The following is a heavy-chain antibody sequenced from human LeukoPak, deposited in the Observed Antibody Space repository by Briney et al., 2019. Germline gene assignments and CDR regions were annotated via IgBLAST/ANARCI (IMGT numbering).Heavy chain of an antibody. D-gene: IGHD5-24*01. CDR1: GFTFSSYE. Sequence: GGSLRLSCAASGFTFSSYEMNWVRQAPGKGLEWVSYISSSDGTIYYADSVKGRFTISRDNAKNSLYLQMNSLRAGDTAVYYCARTIEMATISYFDYWGQGALVTVSS. CDR2: ISSSDGTI. CDR3: ARTIEMATISYFDY. V-gene: IGHV3-48*03. J-gene: IGHJ4*02.